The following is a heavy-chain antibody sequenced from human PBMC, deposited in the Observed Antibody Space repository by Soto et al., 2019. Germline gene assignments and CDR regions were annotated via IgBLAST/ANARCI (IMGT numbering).Heavy chain of an antibody. CDR3: ATCSSGWYVEWYFEL. Sequence: GGSLRLYCAASVFTFSRYWMHWVRQAPGKGLVGVSRINGHGSSTTYADSVKGRFTISRENAKKTLYLQMNSLRAEDTAVYYCATCSSGWYVEWYFELGGRGTLVTVSS. V-gene: IGHV3-74*01. J-gene: IGHJ2*01. D-gene: IGHD6-19*01. CDR1: VFTFSRYW. CDR2: INGHGSST.